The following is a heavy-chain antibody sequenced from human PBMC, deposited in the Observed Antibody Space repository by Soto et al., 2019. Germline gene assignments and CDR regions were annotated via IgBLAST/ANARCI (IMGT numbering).Heavy chain of an antibody. D-gene: IGHD2-15*01. CDR3: ARRGEGYCSGGSCYSSYYYYGMDV. J-gene: IGHJ6*02. CDR2: IDPSDSYT. CDR1: GYSFTSYW. Sequence: GESLKISCKGCGYSFTSYWISWVRQMPGKGLEWMGRIDPSDSYTNYSPSFQGHVTISADKSISTAYLQWSSLKASDTAMYYCARRGEGYCSGGSCYSSYYYYGMDVWGQGTTVTVSS. V-gene: IGHV5-10-1*01.